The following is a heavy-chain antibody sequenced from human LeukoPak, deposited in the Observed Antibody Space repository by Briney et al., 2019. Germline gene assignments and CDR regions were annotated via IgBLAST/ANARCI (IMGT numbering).Heavy chain of an antibody. V-gene: IGHV4-61*02. CDR3: ARRINYDFWSGYFYFDY. Sequence: SETLSLTCTVSGGSISSGSYYWSWIRQPAGKGLEWIGRIYTSGSTNYNPSLKSRVTISVDTSKNQFSLKLSSVTAADTAVYYCARRINYDFWSGYFYFDYWGQGTLVTVSS. CDR1: GGSISSGSYY. D-gene: IGHD3-3*01. CDR2: IYTSGST. J-gene: IGHJ4*02.